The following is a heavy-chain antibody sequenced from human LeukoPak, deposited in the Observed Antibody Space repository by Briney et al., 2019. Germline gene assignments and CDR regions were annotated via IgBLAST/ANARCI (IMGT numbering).Heavy chain of an antibody. CDR3: ARGSGCSSTSCPYYYMDV. D-gene: IGHD2-2*01. CDR2: INPNSGGT. Sequence: ASVKVSCKASGYTFTGYYMHWVRQAPGQGLEWMGWINPNSGGTNYAQKFQGRVTMTRDTSISTAYMELSRLRSDDTAVYHCARGSGCSSTSCPYYYMDVWGKGTTVTVSS. CDR1: GYTFTGYY. J-gene: IGHJ6*03. V-gene: IGHV1-2*02.